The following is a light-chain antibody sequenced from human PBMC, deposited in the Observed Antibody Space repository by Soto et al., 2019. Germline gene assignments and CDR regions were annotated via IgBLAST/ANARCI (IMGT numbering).Light chain of an antibody. Sequence: EIVMTQSPATLSVSPGERATLSCWASQSVSSNLAWYQQKPGQTPRLLIYGASTRATGIPARFSGSGSGTEFTLTLRSLQSEDFAVYYCQQYNNWPGTFGHGTKVEIK. CDR3: QQYNNWPGT. CDR2: GAS. CDR1: QSVSSN. V-gene: IGKV3-15*01. J-gene: IGKJ1*01.